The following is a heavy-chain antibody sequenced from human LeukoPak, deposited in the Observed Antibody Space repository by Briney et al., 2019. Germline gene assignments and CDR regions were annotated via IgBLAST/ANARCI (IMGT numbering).Heavy chain of an antibody. J-gene: IGHJ4*02. CDR3: AKGYYGSGSYGWFDY. V-gene: IGHV3-30*02. D-gene: IGHD3-10*01. CDR1: GFTFSSYG. CDR2: IRFDGSNR. Sequence: GGSLRLSCAPSGFTFSSYGMHWVRQAPVKGLEWVAFIRFDGSNRYYADSVKGRFTISRDNSKNTLNLQMNSLRAEDTAVYSCAKGYYGSGSYGWFDYWGQGTLVTVSS.